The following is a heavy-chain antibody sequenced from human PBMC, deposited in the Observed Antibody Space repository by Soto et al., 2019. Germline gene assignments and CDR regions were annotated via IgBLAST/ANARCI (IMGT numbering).Heavy chain of an antibody. CDR1: GFTFSSYA. CDR3: ARGRWRWLEIDY. V-gene: IGHV3-30-3*01. CDR2: ISYDGSNK. Sequence: GGALRLSCAASGFTFSSYAMHWVRQAPGKGLEWVAVISYDGSNKYYADSVKGRFTISRDNSKNTLYLQMNSLRAEDTAVYYCARGRWRWLEIDYWGQGARVTVSS. J-gene: IGHJ4*02. D-gene: IGHD2-21*01.